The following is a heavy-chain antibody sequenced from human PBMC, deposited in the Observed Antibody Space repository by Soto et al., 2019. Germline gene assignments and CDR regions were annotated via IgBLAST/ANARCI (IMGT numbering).Heavy chain of an antibody. CDR2: IYNEFT. CDR3: VREPRYCSGGSCSIMGDAFDI. Sequence: EVQLVESGGGLVQPGGSLRIYCVASGFTVTEIYMNWVRQAPGKGLEWVSVIYNEFTDYADSVRGRFSISTDSSKNALYLQMNSLRAEDSAVYYCVREPRYCSGGSCSIMGDAFDIWGQGTMVTVSS. CDR1: GFTVTEIY. J-gene: IGHJ3*02. D-gene: IGHD2-15*01. V-gene: IGHV3-66*01.